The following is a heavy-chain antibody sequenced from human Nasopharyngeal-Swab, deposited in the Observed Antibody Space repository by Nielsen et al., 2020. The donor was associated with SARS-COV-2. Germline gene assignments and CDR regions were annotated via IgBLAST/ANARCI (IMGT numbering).Heavy chain of an antibody. D-gene: IGHD6-13*01. CDR1: GFTFSSYS. CDR3: ARTDSSWYYFDY. V-gene: IGHV3-21*01. CDR2: ISSSSSYI. Sequence: GGSLRLSCAASGFTFSSYSMNWVRQAPGKGLEWVSSISSSSSYIYYADSVKGRFTISRDNAKSSLYLQMNSLRAEDTAVYYCARTDSSWYYFDYWGQGTLVTVSS. J-gene: IGHJ4*02.